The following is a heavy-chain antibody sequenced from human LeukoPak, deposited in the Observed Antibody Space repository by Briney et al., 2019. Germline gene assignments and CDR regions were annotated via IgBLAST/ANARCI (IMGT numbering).Heavy chain of an antibody. D-gene: IGHD6-19*01. J-gene: IGHJ5*02. V-gene: IGHV3-21*01. CDR3: ARDPGWEQWQNWFDP. CDR2: ISSSSSYI. CDR1: GLTLRNFA. Sequence: GGSLRLSCAAPGLTLRNFAMNWVRQAPGKGLEWVSSISSSSSYIYYADSVKGRFTISRDNAKNSLYLQMNSLRAEDTAVYYCARDPGWEQWQNWFDPWGQGTLVTVSS.